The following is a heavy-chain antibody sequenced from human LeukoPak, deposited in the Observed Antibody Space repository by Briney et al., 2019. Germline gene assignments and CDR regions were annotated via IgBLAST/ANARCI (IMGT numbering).Heavy chain of an antibody. Sequence: GGSLRLSCVTSGFTFSSSWMHWVRHAPGKGLVWVSRINSDGSDISYADSVKGRFTISRDNSKNTLYLQMKSLRAEDTAIYYCARALSGYFDGHAFDIWGRGTVVIVSS. CDR3: ARALSGYFDGHAFDI. V-gene: IGHV3-74*01. CDR1: GFTFSSSW. D-gene: IGHD3-9*01. J-gene: IGHJ3*02. CDR2: INSDGSDI.